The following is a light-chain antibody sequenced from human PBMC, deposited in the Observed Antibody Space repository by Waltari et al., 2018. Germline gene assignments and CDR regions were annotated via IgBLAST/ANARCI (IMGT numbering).Light chain of an antibody. Sequence: DIQMTQSPSTLSASVGERVTISRRASQSVGTWLAWYQQKPGKAPKLLIYMASSLESGVPSRFSGSGSGTEFTLTISGLQPDDFATYSCQQYSSFSTFGQGTKV. CDR2: MAS. J-gene: IGKJ2*01. CDR3: QQYSSFST. CDR1: QSVGTW. V-gene: IGKV1-5*03.